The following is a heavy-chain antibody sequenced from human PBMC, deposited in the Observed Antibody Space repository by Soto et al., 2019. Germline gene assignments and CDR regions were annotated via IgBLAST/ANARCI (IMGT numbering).Heavy chain of an antibody. D-gene: IGHD6-19*01. CDR2: IYYSGST. V-gene: IGHV4-59*01. J-gene: IGHJ5*02. CDR1: GGSMNSYY. CDR3: ARGVSWLDLDL. Sequence: PSETLSLTCTVSGGSMNSYYWSWIRQPPGKGLEWIGYIYYSGSTSSNPSLKSRVTISVDTSKNQFSLKLSSVTAADTAMYYCARGVSWLDLDLWGQGTLVTVPQ.